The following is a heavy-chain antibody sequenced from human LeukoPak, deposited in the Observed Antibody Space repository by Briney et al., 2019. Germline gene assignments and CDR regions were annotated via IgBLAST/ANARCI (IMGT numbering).Heavy chain of an antibody. CDR3: ARDIVSYYDSSGQPI. CDR2: TRSSSRYI. J-gene: IGHJ4*02. CDR1: GFTFSSYS. Sequence: PGGSMRPSCAASGFTFSSYSMNWVRQAHGEGLEWVSSTRSSSRYIYYADSVTGRFTISRDNAKNSLYLQMNSLRAEDTAVYYCARDIVSYYDSSGQPIWGQGTLVTVSS. V-gene: IGHV3-21*01. D-gene: IGHD3-22*01.